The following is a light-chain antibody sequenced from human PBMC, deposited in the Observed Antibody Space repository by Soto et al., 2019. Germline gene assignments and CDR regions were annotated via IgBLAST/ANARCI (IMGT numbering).Light chain of an antibody. CDR1: QSISSW. J-gene: IGKJ1*01. CDR3: QQYNSYRWT. CDR2: DAS. Sequence: DIQMTQSPSTLSASVGDRVTSACRASQSISSWLAWYQQKPGKAPKLLIYDASSLESGVPSRFSGSGSGTEFTLTISSLQPDDFATYYCQQYNSYRWTFGQGTKV. V-gene: IGKV1-5*01.